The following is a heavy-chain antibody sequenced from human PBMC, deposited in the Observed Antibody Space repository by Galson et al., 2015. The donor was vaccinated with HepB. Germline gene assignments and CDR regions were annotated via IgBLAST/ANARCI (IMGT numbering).Heavy chain of an antibody. CDR3: ARVSNGWYWDYFDY. V-gene: IGHV3-11*06. J-gene: IGHJ4*02. CDR1: GFTFSDYY. CDR2: ISSSSSYT. Sequence: SLRLSCAASGFTFSDYYMSWIRQAPGKGLEWVSYISSSSSYTYYADSVKGRFTISRDNSKNTLYLQMNSLRAEDTAVYYCARVSNGWYWDYFDYWGQGTLVTVSS. D-gene: IGHD6-19*01.